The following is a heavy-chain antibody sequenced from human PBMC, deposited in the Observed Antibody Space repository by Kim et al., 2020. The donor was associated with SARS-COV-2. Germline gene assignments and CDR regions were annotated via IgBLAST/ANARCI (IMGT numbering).Heavy chain of an antibody. V-gene: IGHV4-34*01. CDR1: GGSFSGYY. Sequence: SETLSLTCAVYGGSFSGYYWSWIRQPPGKGLEWIGEINNSGSTNYNPSLKSRVTISVDTSKNQFSLKLSSVTAADTAAYYCARGMVSRWLSRYGMDVWG. CDR2: INNSGST. J-gene: IGHJ6*02. CDR3: ARGMVSRWLSRYGMDV. D-gene: IGHD3-10*01.